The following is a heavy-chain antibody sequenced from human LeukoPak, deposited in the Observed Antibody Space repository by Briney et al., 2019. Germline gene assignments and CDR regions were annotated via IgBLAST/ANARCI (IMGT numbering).Heavy chain of an antibody. D-gene: IGHD6-6*01. CDR2: IYYSGST. CDR1: GGSISSYY. Sequence: SETLSLTCTVSGGSISSYYWSWIRQPPGKGLEWIGYIYYSGSTNYNPSLKSRVTISVDTSKNQFSLKLSSVTAADTAVYYCARVPMAYSSSNTHSYYYYGMDVWGQGTTVTVSS. V-gene: IGHV4-59*01. CDR3: ARVPMAYSSSNTHSYYYYGMDV. J-gene: IGHJ6*02.